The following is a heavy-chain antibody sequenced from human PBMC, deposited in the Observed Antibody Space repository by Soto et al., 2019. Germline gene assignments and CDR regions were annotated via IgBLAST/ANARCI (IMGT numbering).Heavy chain of an antibody. V-gene: IGHV1-3*01. CDR1: GYTFTSYA. Sequence: QVQLVQSGAEVKKPGASVKVSCKASGYTFTSYAMHWVRQAPGQRLEWMGWINAVNGNTKYSQKFQGRVTITRDTSASTAYMELSSLRAEDTAVYYCARDSGGMDVWGQGTTVTVSS. J-gene: IGHJ6*02. CDR3: ARDSGGMDV. CDR2: INAVNGNT.